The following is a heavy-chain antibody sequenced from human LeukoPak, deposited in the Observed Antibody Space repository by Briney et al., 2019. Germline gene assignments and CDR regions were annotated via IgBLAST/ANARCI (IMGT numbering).Heavy chain of an antibody. J-gene: IGHJ5*02. CDR2: IYYSGST. CDR3: ARGAPTPIWFDP. V-gene: IGHV4-31*03. CDR1: GSSISSGGYY. Sequence: SETLSLTCTVSGSSISSGGYYWSWIRQHPGKGLEWIGYIYYSGSTYYNPSLKSRVTISVDTSKNQFSLKLSSVTAADTAVYYCARGAPTPIWFDPWGQGTLVTVSS.